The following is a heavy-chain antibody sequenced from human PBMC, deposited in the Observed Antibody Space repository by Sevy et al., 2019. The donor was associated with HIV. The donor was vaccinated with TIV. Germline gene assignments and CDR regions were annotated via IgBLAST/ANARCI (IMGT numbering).Heavy chain of an antibody. D-gene: IGHD3-22*01. CDR1: GYSFTSHW. J-gene: IGHJ4*02. Sequence: GESLKISCQGSGYSFTSHWIGWVRHMPGKGLEWMGIIFPDDSDTRYSPSFQGQVTFSADNSINPPYLHWSSLKASDTAMYYCATSRSGYFDSSGYYIYWGQGTLVTVSS. V-gene: IGHV5-51*01. CDR3: ATSRSGYFDSSGYYIY. CDR2: IFPDDSDT.